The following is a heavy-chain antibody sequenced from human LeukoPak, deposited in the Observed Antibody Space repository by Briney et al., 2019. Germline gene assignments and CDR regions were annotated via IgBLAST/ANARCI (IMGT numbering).Heavy chain of an antibody. D-gene: IGHD1-26*01. CDR2: INPGGYST. V-gene: IGHV1-46*01. J-gene: IGHJ6*03. Sequence: GASVKVSCKASGYTFTSYYMHWVRQAPGQGLEWMGIINPGGYSTSYAQKFQGRVTMTRDTSTSTAYMELSSLRSEDTAVYYCARECPSMGVYYYMDVWGKGTTVTVSS. CDR3: ARECPSMGVYYYMDV. CDR1: GYTFTSYY.